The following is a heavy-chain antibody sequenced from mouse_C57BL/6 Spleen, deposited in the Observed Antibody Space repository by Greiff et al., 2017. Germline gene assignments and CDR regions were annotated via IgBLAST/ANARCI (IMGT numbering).Heavy chain of an antibody. V-gene: IGHV1-81*01. CDR1: GYTFTSYG. Sequence: VQLQQSGAELARPGASVKLSCKASGYTFTSYGISWVKQRTGQGLEWIGEIYPRSGNTYYNEKFKGKATLTADKSSSTAYMELRSLTSEDSAVYFCASYGNYLLYAMDYWCQGTSVTVSS. J-gene: IGHJ4*01. CDR2: IYPRSGNT. CDR3: ASYGNYLLYAMDY. D-gene: IGHD2-1*01.